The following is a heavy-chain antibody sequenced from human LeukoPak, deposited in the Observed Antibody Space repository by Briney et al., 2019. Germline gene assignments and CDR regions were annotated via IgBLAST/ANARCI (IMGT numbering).Heavy chain of an antibody. CDR1: GYTSTDYY. CDR3: ARDRDYSNTERGFDY. J-gene: IGHJ4*02. CDR2: INPNSGET. V-gene: IGHV1-2*02. Sequence: ASVKVSCKTSGYTSTDYYIHWVRQAPGQGLEWMGWINPNSGETNSAQKFQGRVTMTGDTSISTAYMELRRVTSDDTAVYYCARDRDYSNTERGFDYWGKGTLVTVSS. D-gene: IGHD4-11*01.